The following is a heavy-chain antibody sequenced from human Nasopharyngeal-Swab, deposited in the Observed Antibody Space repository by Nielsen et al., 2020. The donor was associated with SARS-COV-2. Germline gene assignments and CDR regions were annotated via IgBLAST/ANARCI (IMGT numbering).Heavy chain of an antibody. CDR3: ASGRRSGTSSLRFDC. Sequence: SQTLSLTCAISGDSVSSNSATWNWIRQSPSRGLEWLGRTYYRSTWYNDYAVSVKSRITINSDTSKNQFSLQLNSVTPEDTAVYYCASGRRSGTSSLRFDCWGQGILVTVSS. CDR2: TYYRSTWYN. J-gene: IGHJ4*02. V-gene: IGHV6-1*01. D-gene: IGHD6-6*01. CDR1: GDSVSSNSAT.